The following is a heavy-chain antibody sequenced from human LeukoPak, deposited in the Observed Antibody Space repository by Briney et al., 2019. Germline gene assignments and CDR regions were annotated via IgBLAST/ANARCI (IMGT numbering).Heavy chain of an antibody. J-gene: IGHJ3*01. CDR1: GDSVSSNSAA. Sequence: KASQILSLTRAISGDSVSSNSAAWNWFRQSPSRGLEWLGRTCYRSKWNNEYAVSVKRRITISADTSKNQFSLQLISVTPEDTAVYYCARGYGSGYEDVWGQGTMVTVSS. CDR3: ARGYGSGYEDV. CDR2: TCYRSKWNN. V-gene: IGHV6-1*01. D-gene: IGHD5-12*01.